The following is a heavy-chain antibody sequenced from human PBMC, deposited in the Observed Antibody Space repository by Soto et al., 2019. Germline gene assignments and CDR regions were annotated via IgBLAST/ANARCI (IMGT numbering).Heavy chain of an antibody. Sequence: EVQLLESGGGLVQPGGSLRLSCAASGFTFSSYAMSWVRQAPGKGLEWVSAISGSGGSTYYADSVKGRFTISRDNSKNTLYLQMNSLRAEDTAVYYCAKDRPPSMIVVVSSPYFDYWGQGTLVTVSS. D-gene: IGHD3-22*01. V-gene: IGHV3-23*01. CDR2: ISGSGGST. CDR1: GFTFSSYA. CDR3: AKDRPPSMIVVVSSPYFDY. J-gene: IGHJ4*02.